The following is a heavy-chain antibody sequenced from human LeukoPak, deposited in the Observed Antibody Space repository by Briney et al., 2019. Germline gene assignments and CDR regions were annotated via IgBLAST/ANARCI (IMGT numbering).Heavy chain of an antibody. CDR3: ARWVASGYGDY. CDR2: IYTSETT. V-gene: IGHV4-4*09. Sequence: SETLSLTCTVSGASISSYYWSWIRQPPGKGLEWIGYIYTSETTNFNPALRSRVTISIDTSKNQVSLKLSSVTAADTAVYYCARWVASGYGDYWGQGTLVTVSS. CDR1: GASISSYY. J-gene: IGHJ4*02. D-gene: IGHD5-12*01.